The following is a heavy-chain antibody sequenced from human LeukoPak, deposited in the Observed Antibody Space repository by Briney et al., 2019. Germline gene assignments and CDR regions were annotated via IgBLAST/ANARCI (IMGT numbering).Heavy chain of an antibody. CDR2: IYYSGST. CDR1: GGSISSSSYY. J-gene: IGHJ4*02. Sequence: SETLSLTCTVSGGSISSSSYYWGWIRQPPGKGLEWIGSIYYSGSTYYNPSLKSRVTISVDTSKNQFSLKLSSMTAADTAVYYCARHLYSSSFVYYFDYWGQGTLVTVSS. V-gene: IGHV4-39*01. D-gene: IGHD6-6*01. CDR3: ARHLYSSSFVYYFDY.